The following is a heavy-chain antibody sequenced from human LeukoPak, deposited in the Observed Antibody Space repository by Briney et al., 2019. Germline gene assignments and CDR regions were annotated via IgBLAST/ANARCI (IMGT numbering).Heavy chain of an antibody. J-gene: IGHJ3*02. CDR2: ISSSSSYI. CDR3: ARDLPLALGAFDI. Sequence: GGSLRLSCAASGFTFSSCSMDWVRQAPGKGLEWVSSISSSSSYIYYADSVKGRFTISRDNAKNSLYLQMNSLRAEDTAVYYCARDLPLALGAFDIWGQGTMVTVSS. D-gene: IGHD7-27*01. V-gene: IGHV3-21*01. CDR1: GFTFSSCS.